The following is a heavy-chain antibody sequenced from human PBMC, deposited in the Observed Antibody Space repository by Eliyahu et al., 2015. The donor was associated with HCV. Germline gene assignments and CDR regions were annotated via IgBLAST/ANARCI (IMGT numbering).Heavy chain of an antibody. V-gene: IGHV5-51*01. D-gene: IGHD3-9*01. CDR3: ARYGGATLRDNWFDS. CDR1: GYHFPGYW. J-gene: IGHJ5*01. Sequence: EVQLVQSGAEVKKPGESLKISCTGSGYHFPGYWINWVRQVPGKGLEWMGIIYPDYSATTXSPSFQGQVTISVDKSISTAYLQWHSLKASDTAIYYCARYGGATLRDNWFDSWGQGTPVNVSS. CDR2: IYPDYSAT.